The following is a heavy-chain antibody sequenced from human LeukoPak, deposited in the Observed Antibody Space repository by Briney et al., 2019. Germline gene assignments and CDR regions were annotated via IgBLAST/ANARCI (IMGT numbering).Heavy chain of an antibody. CDR1: GGSISSYY. CDR3: ATSSTSSNYYYGMDV. Sequence: SETLSLTCAVSGGSISSYYWSWIRQPAGKGLEWIGRIYTSGSTNYNPSLKSRVTMSVDTSKNQFSLKLSSVTAADTVVYYCATSSTSSNYYYGMDVWGQGTTVTVSS. J-gene: IGHJ6*02. V-gene: IGHV4-4*07. D-gene: IGHD2-2*01. CDR2: IYTSGST.